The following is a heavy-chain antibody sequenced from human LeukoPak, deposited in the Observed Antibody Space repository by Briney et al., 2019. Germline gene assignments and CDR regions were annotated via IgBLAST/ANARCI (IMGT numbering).Heavy chain of an antibody. Sequence: GGSLRLSCAASGFSLSAYWMTWVRQAPGKGLEWVANINRDGSQKNHVDSVKGRFTISRDNAENSLFLQMNSLTAEDTAVYYCARDNTYGSRSDYFDYWGQGTLVTVSS. CDR2: INRDGSQK. D-gene: IGHD3-10*01. V-gene: IGHV3-7*01. CDR1: GFSLSAYW. CDR3: ARDNTYGSRSDYFDY. J-gene: IGHJ4*02.